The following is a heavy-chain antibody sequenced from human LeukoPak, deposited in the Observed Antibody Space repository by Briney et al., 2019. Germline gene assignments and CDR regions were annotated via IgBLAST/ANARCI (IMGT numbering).Heavy chain of an antibody. CDR1: GFTFSSYA. V-gene: IGHV3-23*01. Sequence: GGSLRLFCAASGFTFSSYAMSWVRQAPGKGLEWVSAISGSGGSTYYADSVKGRFTISRDNSKNTLYLQMNSLRAEDTAVYYCAKLWIFGVVIEGPVDYWGQGTLVTVSS. J-gene: IGHJ4*02. D-gene: IGHD3-3*01. CDR3: AKLWIFGVVIEGPVDY. CDR2: ISGSGGST.